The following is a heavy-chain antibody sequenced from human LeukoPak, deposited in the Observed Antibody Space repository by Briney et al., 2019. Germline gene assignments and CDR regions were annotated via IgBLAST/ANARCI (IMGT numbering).Heavy chain of an antibody. Sequence: GASVKVSCKASGYTFTGYYMHWVRQAPGQGLEWMGWINPNSGGTNYAQKFQGRVTMTRDTSISTAYMELSRLRSDDTAVYYCARGHSSGWSQGNYYYMDVWGKGTTVTVYS. CDR2: INPNSGGT. CDR3: ARGHSSGWSQGNYYYMDV. V-gene: IGHV1-2*02. CDR1: GYTFTGYY. D-gene: IGHD6-19*01. J-gene: IGHJ6*03.